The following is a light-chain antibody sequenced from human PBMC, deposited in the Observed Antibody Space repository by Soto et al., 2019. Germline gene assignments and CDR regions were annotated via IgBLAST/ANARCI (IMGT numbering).Light chain of an antibody. V-gene: IGLV2-14*01. CDR1: SSDVGGYNY. CDR3: SSYTTSTTQV. CDR2: EVR. Sequence: QSVLTQPPSASGSPGQSVAISCTGTSSDVGGYNYVSWYQQHPGKAPKLMIYEVRNRPSGVSDRFSGSKSGKTASLTIFGLQAEDEADYYCSSYTTSTTQVFGGGTKVTVL. J-gene: IGLJ2*01.